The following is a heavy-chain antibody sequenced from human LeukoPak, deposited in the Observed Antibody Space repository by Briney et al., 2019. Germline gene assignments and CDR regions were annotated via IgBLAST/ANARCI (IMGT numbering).Heavy chain of an antibody. Sequence: PGGSLRLSCAASGFTFGSNWMSWVRQAPGKGLEWVAHINQDGSVRYCVDSVKGRFTISRDNTKNSLYLQMNNLRVDDTAIYYCARDPSTASAWFYFDLWGQGTLVTVSS. J-gene: IGHJ4*02. V-gene: IGHV3-7*01. D-gene: IGHD6-19*01. CDR1: GFTFGSNW. CDR2: INQDGSVR. CDR3: ARDPSTASAWFYFDL.